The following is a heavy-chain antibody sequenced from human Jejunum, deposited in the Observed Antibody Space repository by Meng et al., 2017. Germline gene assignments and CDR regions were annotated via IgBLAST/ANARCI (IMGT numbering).Heavy chain of an antibody. J-gene: IGHJ2*01. CDR2: IYYSGNT. CDR3: ASAGSSGWNWYFGL. CDR1: GGSLSGHD. Sequence: PLQESGPGVVKPSETLSLTCTVSGGSLSGHDWSWIRQPPGKGLEWIGHIYYSGNTNYNPSLKSRVTLSLHTSENQFSLQLNSVTAADTAVYYCASAGSSGWNWYFGLWGRGTLVTVS. V-gene: IGHV4-59*11. D-gene: IGHD6-19*01.